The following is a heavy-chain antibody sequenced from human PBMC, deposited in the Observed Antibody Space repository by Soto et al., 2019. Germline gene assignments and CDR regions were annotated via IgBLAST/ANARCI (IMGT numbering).Heavy chain of an antibody. CDR3: ARGRTTVDDNWSDP. D-gene: IGHD4-17*01. Sequence: LAHPYTVSCGLTSRLCYFVWWILQSPGKGLDWIGYIYYSASTYYNPSLKSRVTISVDTSKNQFSLKLSSVTAADTAVYYCARGRTTVDDNWSDPWGQGTLVTVSS. J-gene: IGHJ5*02. CDR2: IYYSAST. CDR1: CGLTSRLCYF. V-gene: IGHV4-30-4*01.